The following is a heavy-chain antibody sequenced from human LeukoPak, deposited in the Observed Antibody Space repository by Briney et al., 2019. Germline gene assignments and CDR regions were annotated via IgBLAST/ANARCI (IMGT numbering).Heavy chain of an antibody. CDR1: GGSVSSGSYY. Sequence: RTSETLSLTCTVSGGSVSSGSYYWSWIRQPPGKGLEWIGYIYYSGSTNYNPSLKSRVTISVDTSKNQFSLKLSSVTAADTAVYYCARDAAAAGTPFDYWGQGTLVTVSS. CDR3: ARDAAAAGTPFDY. D-gene: IGHD6-13*01. CDR2: IYYSGST. J-gene: IGHJ4*02. V-gene: IGHV4-61*01.